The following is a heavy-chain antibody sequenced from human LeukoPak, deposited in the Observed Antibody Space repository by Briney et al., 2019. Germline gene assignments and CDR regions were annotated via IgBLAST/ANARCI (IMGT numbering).Heavy chain of an antibody. CDR3: ARGGGLSVVVAAYNFDY. D-gene: IGHD2-15*01. CDR2: ISSGYPTI. V-gene: IGHV3-48*01. Sequence: GGSLRLSCAASGFTFSSYSINWVRQAPGKGLEWVSYISSGYPTIYYADSVKGRFTISRDNAKNSLYLQMNSLRAGDTAVYYCARGGGLSVVVAAYNFDYWGQGTLVTVSS. CDR1: GFTFSSYS. J-gene: IGHJ4*02.